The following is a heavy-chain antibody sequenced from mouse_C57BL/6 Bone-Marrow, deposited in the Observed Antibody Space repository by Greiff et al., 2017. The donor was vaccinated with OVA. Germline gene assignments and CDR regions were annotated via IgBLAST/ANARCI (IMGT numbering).Heavy chain of an antibody. V-gene: IGHV1-47*01. Sequence: QVQLQQSGAELVKPGASVKMSCKASGYTFTTYPIEWMKQNHGKSLEWIGNFHPYNDDTKYNEKFKGKATLTVEKSSSTVYLALSRLTSDDSAVYYCARRGIYYDHDDYAMDYWGQGTSVTVSS. CDR2: FHPYNDDT. CDR1: GYTFTTYP. CDR3: ARRGIYYDHDDYAMDY. J-gene: IGHJ4*01. D-gene: IGHD2-4*01.